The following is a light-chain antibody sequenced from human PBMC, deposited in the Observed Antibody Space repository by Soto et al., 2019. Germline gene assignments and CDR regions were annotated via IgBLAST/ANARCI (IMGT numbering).Light chain of an antibody. Sequence: DVQMTQAPASLSASVGDRVTITCRASQGISTYLAWYQQKPGKVPKLLVYAASILQSGVPSRFSGSGSGTDFTLTISSLQPEDVATYYCQKYNSAPRTFGGGTKVEI. CDR2: AAS. J-gene: IGKJ4*01. CDR1: QGISTY. CDR3: QKYNSAPRT. V-gene: IGKV1-27*01.